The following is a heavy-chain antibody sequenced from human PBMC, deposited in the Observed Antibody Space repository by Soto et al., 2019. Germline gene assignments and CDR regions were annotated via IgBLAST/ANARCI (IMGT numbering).Heavy chain of an antibody. CDR2: IYPGDSDT. Sequence: PGESLKISCKGSGYGFTSYWIGWVRQMPGKGLEWMGIIYPGDSDTRYSTSFQGQVTISADKSISTAYLQWSSLKASDTATYYCARIRAAPYYYYYYGMDVWGQGTTVTVSS. J-gene: IGHJ6*02. CDR1: GYGFTSYW. CDR3: ARIRAAPYYYYYYGMDV. V-gene: IGHV5-51*01. D-gene: IGHD2-15*01.